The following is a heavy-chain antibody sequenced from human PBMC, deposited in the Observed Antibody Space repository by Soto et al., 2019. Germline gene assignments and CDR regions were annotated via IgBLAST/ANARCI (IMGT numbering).Heavy chain of an antibody. Sequence: QVQLVQSEADVKQPGASVKVSCKASGYTFSDYGISWVRQAPGQGLEWMGWISAKNGNTNFAQKFRGRVTMTTDTSTSTVYMELRSLKPDDTAVYYCAREPPETPPDYWGQGTLVTVSS. CDR3: AREPPETPPDY. J-gene: IGHJ4*02. CDR1: GYTFSDYG. V-gene: IGHV1-18*01. CDR2: ISAKNGNT.